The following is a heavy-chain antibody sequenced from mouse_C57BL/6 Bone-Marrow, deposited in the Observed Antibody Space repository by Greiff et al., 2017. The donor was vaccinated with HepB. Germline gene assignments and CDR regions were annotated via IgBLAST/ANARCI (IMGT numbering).Heavy chain of an antibody. CDR3: ARFITTVVAKGDYAMDY. Sequence: QVTLKESGPGILQPSQTLSLTCSFSGFSLSTFGMGVGWIRQPSGKGLEWLAHIWWDDDKYYNPALKSRLTIPKDTSKNQVFLKIANGDTADTATYYCARFITTVVAKGDYAMDYWGQGTSVTVSS. D-gene: IGHD1-1*01. CDR2: IWWDDDK. V-gene: IGHV8-8*01. CDR1: GFSLSTFGMG. J-gene: IGHJ4*01.